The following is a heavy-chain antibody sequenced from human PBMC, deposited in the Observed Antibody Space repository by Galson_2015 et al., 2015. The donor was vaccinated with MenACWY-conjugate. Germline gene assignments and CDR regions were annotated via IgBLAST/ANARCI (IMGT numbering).Heavy chain of an antibody. CDR2: VYCIGST. CDR3: ARRTGWSPYLAS. Sequence: LSLPCTVSGGSISGSYWNWLRQPPGKGLEWIGHVYCIGSTSYNPSLKSRVTMSVDTYKNQFSLKLTSVTAADTAVYYCARRTGWSPYLASWGQGALATVSS. V-gene: IGHV4-59*01. J-gene: IGHJ4*02. D-gene: IGHD7-27*01. CDR1: GGSISGSY.